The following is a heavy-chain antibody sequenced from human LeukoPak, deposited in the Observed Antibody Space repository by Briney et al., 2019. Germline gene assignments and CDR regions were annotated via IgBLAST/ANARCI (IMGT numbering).Heavy chain of an antibody. CDR3: GRDRPTGYYDY. Sequence: SETLSLTCTVSSYSISSGYYWGWIRPSPGKGLEWIASINHSGITYYNPSLKSRVTISVDTSKNQFSLKLTSATAADTAVYYCGRDRPTGYYDYWGQGTLVTVSS. D-gene: IGHD3-9*01. CDR1: SYSISSGYY. V-gene: IGHV4-38-2*02. J-gene: IGHJ4*02. CDR2: INHSGIT.